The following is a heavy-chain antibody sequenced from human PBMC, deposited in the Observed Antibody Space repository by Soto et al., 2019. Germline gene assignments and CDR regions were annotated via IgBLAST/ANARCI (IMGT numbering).Heavy chain of an antibody. J-gene: IGHJ6*03. V-gene: IGHV1-3*01. D-gene: IGHD2-8*01. CDR3: ARGYCTNGVCWLGYYYYMDV. CDR2: INAGNGNT. Sequence: ASVKVSCKASGYTFTSYAMHWVRQAPGQRLEWMGWINAGNGNTKYSQKFQGRVTITRDTSASTAYMELSSLRSEDTAVYYCARGYCTNGVCWLGYYYYMDVWGKGTTVTVSS. CDR1: GYTFTSYA.